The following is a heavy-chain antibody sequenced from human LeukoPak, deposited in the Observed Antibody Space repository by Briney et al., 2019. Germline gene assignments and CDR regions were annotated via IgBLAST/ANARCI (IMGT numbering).Heavy chain of an antibody. CDR2: ISGSGGST. CDR3: AKDGKYYYDSSGYYYH. Sequence: PGGSLRLSCAASGFTFSSYAMSWVRQAPGKGLEWVSAISGSGGSTYYADSVKGRFTISRDSSKNTLYLQMNSLRAEDTAVYYCAKDGKYYYDSSGYYYHWGQGTLVTVSS. J-gene: IGHJ5*02. CDR1: GFTFSSYA. D-gene: IGHD3-22*01. V-gene: IGHV3-23*01.